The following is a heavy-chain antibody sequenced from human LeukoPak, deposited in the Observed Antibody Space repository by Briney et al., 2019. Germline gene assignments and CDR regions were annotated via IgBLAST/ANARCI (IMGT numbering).Heavy chain of an antibody. V-gene: IGHV3-73*01. CDR1: GFTFSGSA. CDR3: AKTGLAVAALLGAFDI. D-gene: IGHD6-19*01. Sequence: GGSLRLSCAASGFTFSGSAMHWVRQASGKGLEWVGRIRSKANSYATAYAASVKGRFTISRDNSKNTLYLQMNSLRAEDTAVYYCAKTGLAVAALLGAFDIWGQGTMVAVSS. CDR2: IRSKANSYAT. J-gene: IGHJ3*02.